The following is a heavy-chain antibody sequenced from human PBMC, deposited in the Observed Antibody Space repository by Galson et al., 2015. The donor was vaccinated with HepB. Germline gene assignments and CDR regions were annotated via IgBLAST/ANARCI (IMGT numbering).Heavy chain of an antibody. J-gene: IGHJ2*01. V-gene: IGHV4-39*01. CDR1: GGSISSSSYY. CDR3: ARHQAGIAAAGGFDL. Sequence: SETLSLTCTVSGGSISSSSYYWGWIRQPPGKGLEWIGSIYYSGSTYYNPSLKSRVTISVDTSKNQFSLKLSSVTAADTAVYYCARHQAGIAAAGGFDLWGRSTLVTVSS. CDR2: IYYSGST. D-gene: IGHD6-13*01.